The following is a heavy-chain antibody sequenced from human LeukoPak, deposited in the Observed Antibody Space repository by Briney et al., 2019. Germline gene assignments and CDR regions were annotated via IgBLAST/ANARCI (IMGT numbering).Heavy chain of an antibody. D-gene: IGHD6-6*01. Sequence: GGSLRLSCAASGFTFSSYSMNWVRQAPGKGLEWVSAISGSGGSTYYADSVKGRFTISRDNSKNTLYLQMNSLRAEDTAVYYCANLNSSSRLYFDYWGQGTLVTVSS. J-gene: IGHJ4*02. CDR2: ISGSGGST. CDR1: GFTFSSYS. V-gene: IGHV3-23*01. CDR3: ANLNSSSRLYFDY.